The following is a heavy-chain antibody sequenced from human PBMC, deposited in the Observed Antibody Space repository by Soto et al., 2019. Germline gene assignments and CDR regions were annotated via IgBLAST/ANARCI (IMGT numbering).Heavy chain of an antibody. J-gene: IGHJ6*03. D-gene: IGHD1-1*01. CDR2: ISSSSSTI. Sequence: GGSLRLSCAASGFTFSSYSMNWVRQAPGKGLEWVSYISSSSSTIYYADSVKGRFTISRDNAKNSLYLQMNSLRAEDTAVYYCARVATGTTLHYYYYMDVWGKGTTVNVSS. CDR1: GFTFSSYS. CDR3: ARVATGTTLHYYYYMDV. V-gene: IGHV3-48*01.